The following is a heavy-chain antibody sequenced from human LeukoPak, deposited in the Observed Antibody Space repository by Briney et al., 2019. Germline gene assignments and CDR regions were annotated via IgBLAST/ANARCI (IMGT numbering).Heavy chain of an antibody. J-gene: IGHJ4*02. V-gene: IGHV3-33*01. D-gene: IGHD6-25*01. CDR1: GFTFSSYG. Sequence: GGSLRLSWAASGFTFSSYGMHWVRQAPGKGLEWVAVIWYDGSNKYYAESVKGRFTISRDNFKNTLYLQMNSLRAEDTAVNYCARGNGRIAAAEFDYWGQGSLVTVSS. CDR2: IWYDGSNK. CDR3: ARGNGRIAAAEFDY.